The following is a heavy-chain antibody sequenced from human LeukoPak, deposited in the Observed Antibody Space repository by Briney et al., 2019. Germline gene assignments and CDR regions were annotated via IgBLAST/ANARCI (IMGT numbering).Heavy chain of an antibody. CDR2: ICSSGSTI. V-gene: IGHV3-48*03. CDR3: ARDPWRGYMDV. CDR1: GFTFSSYE. J-gene: IGHJ6*03. D-gene: IGHD3-10*01. Sequence: GGSLRLSCAASGFTFSSYEMNWVRQAPGKGLEWVSYICSSGSTIYYADSVKGRFTISRDNAKNSLYLQMNSLRAEDTAVYYCARDPWRGYMDVWGKGTTVTVSS.